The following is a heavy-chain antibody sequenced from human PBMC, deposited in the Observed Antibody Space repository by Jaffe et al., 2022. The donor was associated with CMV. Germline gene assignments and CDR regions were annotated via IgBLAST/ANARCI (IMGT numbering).Heavy chain of an antibody. CDR1: GFTFSSYW. J-gene: IGHJ4*02. D-gene: IGHD2-2*01. CDR2: IKQDGSEK. Sequence: EVQLVESGGGLVQPGGSLRLSCAASGFTFSSYWMSWVRQAPGKGLEWVANIKQDGSEKYYVDSVKGRFTISRDNAKNSLYLQMNSLRAEDTAVYYCAGAAAMEVFDYWGQGTLVTVSS. V-gene: IGHV3-7*04. CDR3: AGAAAMEVFDY.